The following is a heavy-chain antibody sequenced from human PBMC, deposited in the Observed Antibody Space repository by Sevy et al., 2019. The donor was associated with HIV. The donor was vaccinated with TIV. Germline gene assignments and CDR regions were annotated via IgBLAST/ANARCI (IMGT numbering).Heavy chain of an antibody. J-gene: IGHJ6*02. Sequence: GGSLRLSCAASGFTFSSYAMSWVRQAPGKGLEWVSAISGSGGSTYYADSVKGRFTISRDNSRNTLYLQMNSLRAEDTAVYYGEQGKDVLLWFGERVYYSYGMDFWGQGTTVTVSS. CDR2: ISGSGGST. CDR3: EQGKDVLLWFGERVYYSYGMDF. V-gene: IGHV3-23*01. D-gene: IGHD3-10*01. CDR1: GFTFSSYA.